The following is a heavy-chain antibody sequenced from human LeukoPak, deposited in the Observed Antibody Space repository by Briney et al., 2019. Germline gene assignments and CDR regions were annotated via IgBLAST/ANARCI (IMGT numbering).Heavy chain of an antibody. V-gene: IGHV1-46*01. CDR2: INPSGGST. CDR1: GYTFTSYY. J-gene: IGHJ1*01. Sequence: ASVKVSCKASGYTFTSYYMHWVRQAPGQGLEWMGIINPSGGSTSYAQKFQGRVTMTRDTSTSTVYMELSSLRSEDTAVYYCASGRYFDWSPGPSGQFQHWGQGTLVTVSS. D-gene: IGHD3-9*01. CDR3: ASGRYFDWSPGPSGQFQH.